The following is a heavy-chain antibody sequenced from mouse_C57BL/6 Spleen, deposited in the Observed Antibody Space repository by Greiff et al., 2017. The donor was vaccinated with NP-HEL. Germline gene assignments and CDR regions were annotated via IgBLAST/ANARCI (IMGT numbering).Heavy chain of an antibody. CDR2: IDPEPGGT. J-gene: IGHJ2*01. CDR1: GYTFTDYE. Sequence: QVQLQQSGAELVRPGASVTLSCKASGYTFTDYEMHWVKQTPVHGLEWIGAIDPEPGGTAYNQKFKGKAILTADKSSSTAYMELRSLTSEDSAVYYCTRPITTVVADYWGQGTTLTVSS. D-gene: IGHD1-1*01. CDR3: TRPITTVVADY. V-gene: IGHV1-15*01.